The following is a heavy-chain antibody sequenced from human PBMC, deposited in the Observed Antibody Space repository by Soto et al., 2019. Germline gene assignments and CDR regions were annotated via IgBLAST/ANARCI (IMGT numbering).Heavy chain of an antibody. CDR2: INHSGST. CDR3: ARTYYDILTGYKGYYFDY. CDR1: GGSFSGYY. D-gene: IGHD3-9*01. V-gene: IGHV4-34*01. Sequence: SETLSLTCAVYGGSFSGYYWSWIRQPPGKGLEWIGEINHSGSTNYNPSLKSRVTISVDTSKNQFSLKLSSVTAADTAVYYCARTYYDILTGYKGYYFDYWGQGTLVTVS. J-gene: IGHJ4*02.